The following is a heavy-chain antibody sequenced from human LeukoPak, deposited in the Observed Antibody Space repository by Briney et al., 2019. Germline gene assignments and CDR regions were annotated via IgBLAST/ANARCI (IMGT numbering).Heavy chain of an antibody. D-gene: IGHD3-9*01. J-gene: IGHJ4*02. Sequence: PGRSLRLSCAASGFAFSSYGMHWARQAPGKGLEWVAVISYDGSEKYYADSVKGRFTISRDNAKSLLFLQMNSLRAEDTAVYYCARDTLNGPFVISLDYWGQGALVTVSS. CDR1: GFAFSSYG. CDR3: ARDTLNGPFVISLDY. CDR2: ISYDGSEK. V-gene: IGHV3-30*03.